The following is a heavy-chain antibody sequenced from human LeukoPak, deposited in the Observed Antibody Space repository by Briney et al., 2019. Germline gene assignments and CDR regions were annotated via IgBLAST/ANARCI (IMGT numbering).Heavy chain of an antibody. CDR2: ITRSSSYI. V-gene: IGHV3-21*04. CDR3: AREGDFGRRFFDY. CDR1: GFTFSSYS. D-gene: IGHD3-3*01. J-gene: IGHJ4*02. Sequence: GGSLRLSCAASGFTFSSYSMNWVRQAPGKGLEWVPSITRSSSYICDADPVRGRFTISRDNAKNSLDLQMNSLRVEDTAIYYCAREGDFGRRFFDYWGQGILVTVSS.